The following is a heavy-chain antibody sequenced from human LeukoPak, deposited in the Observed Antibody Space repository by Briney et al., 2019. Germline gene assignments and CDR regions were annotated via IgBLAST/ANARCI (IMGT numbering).Heavy chain of an antibody. V-gene: IGHV1-3*01. CDR1: GYTFTSYA. CDR3: ARLGGYSYGYLDY. D-gene: IGHD5-18*01. J-gene: IGHJ4*02. Sequence: ASVKVSCKASGYTFTSYAMHWVRQAPGQRLEWMGWINAGNGNTKYSQKFQGRVTITRDTSASTAYMELSSLRSEDTAVYYCARLGGYSYGYLDYWGQGTQVTVSS. CDR2: INAGNGNT.